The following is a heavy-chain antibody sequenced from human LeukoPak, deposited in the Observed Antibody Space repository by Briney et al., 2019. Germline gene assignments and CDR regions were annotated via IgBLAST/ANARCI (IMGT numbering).Heavy chain of an antibody. CDR2: ISWNSGSI. V-gene: IGHV3-9*01. CDR3: ASGFDWLFDY. Sequence: PGGSLRLSCAASGFTFDDYAMHWVRQAPGKGLEWVSGISWNSGSIGYADSVKGRFTVSRDNAKNSLDLQMNSLRAEDTAVYYCASGFDWLFDYWGQGTLVTVSS. CDR1: GFTFDDYA. D-gene: IGHD3-9*01. J-gene: IGHJ4*02.